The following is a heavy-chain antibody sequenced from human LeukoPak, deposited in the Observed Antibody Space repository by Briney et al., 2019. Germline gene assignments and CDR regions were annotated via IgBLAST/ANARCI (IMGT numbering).Heavy chain of an antibody. CDR1: GYTFTSYG. J-gene: IGHJ3*02. V-gene: IGHV1-18*01. D-gene: IGHD2-2*01. CDR3: ARSRGGCSSTSCHPWDAFDI. CDR2: ISAYNGNT. Sequence: ASVKVSCKASGYTFTSYGISWVRQAPGQGLEWMGWISAYNGNTNYAQKLQGRVTMTTDTSTSTAYMELRSLRSDDTAVYYCARSRGGCSSTSCHPWDAFDIWGQGTMVTASS.